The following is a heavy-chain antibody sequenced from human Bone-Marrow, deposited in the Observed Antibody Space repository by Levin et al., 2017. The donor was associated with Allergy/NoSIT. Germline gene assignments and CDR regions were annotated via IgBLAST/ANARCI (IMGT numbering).Heavy chain of an antibody. V-gene: IGHV3-15*01. CDR1: GFTFSNAW. D-gene: IGHD1-7*01. Sequence: GESLKISCAASGFTFSNAWMSWVRQAPGKGLEWVGRIKSKGSGGTTDYAAPVKDRFTISRDDSKNTLYLHMNSLKTEDTAVYYCTTWNYPGDFDYWGQGTLVTVSS. J-gene: IGHJ4*02. CDR3: TTWNYPGDFDY. CDR2: IKSKGSGGTT.